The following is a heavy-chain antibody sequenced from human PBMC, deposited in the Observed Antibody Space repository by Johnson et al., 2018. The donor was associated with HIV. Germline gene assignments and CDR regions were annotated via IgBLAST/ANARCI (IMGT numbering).Heavy chain of an antibody. V-gene: IGHV3-NL1*01. CDR1: GFTFSSYG. CDR3: ARGHMVRGVTHAFDI. D-gene: IGHD3-10*01. J-gene: IGHJ3*02. CDR2: INWNGGST. Sequence: QVQLVESGGGVVQPGRSLRLSCAASGFTFSSYGMHWVRQAPGKGLEWVSGINWNGGSTFYADSVKARFTISRDSSKNTLYLQMNSLRAEDTAVYYCARGHMVRGVTHAFDIWGQGTMVTVSS.